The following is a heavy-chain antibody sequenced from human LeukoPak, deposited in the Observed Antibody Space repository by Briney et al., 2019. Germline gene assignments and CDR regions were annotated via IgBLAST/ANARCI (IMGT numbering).Heavy chain of an antibody. CDR1: GGSISSSSYY. CDR2: IYYSGST. CDR3: AALGYYDSSGYYYNYYYYYYMDV. Sequence: SETLSLTCTVSGGSISSSSYYWGWLRQPPGKGLEWIGRIYYSGSTYYNPSLKSRVTISVDTSKNQFSLKLSSVTAADTAVYYCAALGYYDSSGYYYNYYYYYYMDVWGKGTTVTVSS. D-gene: IGHD3-22*01. J-gene: IGHJ6*03. V-gene: IGHV4-39*01.